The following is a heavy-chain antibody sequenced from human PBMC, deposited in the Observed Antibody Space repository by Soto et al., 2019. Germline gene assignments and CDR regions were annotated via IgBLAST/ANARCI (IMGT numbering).Heavy chain of an antibody. CDR1: GGSISSYY. J-gene: IGHJ6*02. CDR2: IYYSGST. CDR3: ARGNRAGPYYYYGMDV. Sequence: SETLSLTCTVSGGSISSYYWSWIRQPPGKGLEWIGFIYYSGSTNYNPSLKSRVTISVDTSKNQFSLKLSSVTAADTAVYYCARGNRAGPYYYYGMDVWGQGTTVTVS. D-gene: IGHD1-1*01. V-gene: IGHV4-59*01.